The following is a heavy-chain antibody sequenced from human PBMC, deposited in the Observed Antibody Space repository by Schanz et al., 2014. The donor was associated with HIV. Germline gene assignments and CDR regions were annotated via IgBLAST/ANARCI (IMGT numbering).Heavy chain of an antibody. Sequence: VQLLESGGGLIQPGGSLRLSCTAFGFTFSTYAMTWVRQAPGKGLEWVAVIWYDGSNKDYADSVKGRFTISRDNSKNTLYLQMNSLRTEDTAVYYCAKAAVTDYLDYWGQGTLVTVSS. J-gene: IGHJ4*02. D-gene: IGHD2-21*02. CDR3: AKAAVTDYLDY. CDR2: IWYDGSNK. V-gene: IGHV3-30*02. CDR1: GFTFSTYA.